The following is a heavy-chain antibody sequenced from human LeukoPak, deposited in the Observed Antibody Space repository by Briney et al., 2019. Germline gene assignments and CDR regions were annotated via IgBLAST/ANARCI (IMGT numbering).Heavy chain of an antibody. V-gene: IGHV4-59*01. Sequence: PSETLSLTCTVSGGSISSYYWSWIRQPPGKGLEWIGYIYYSGSTNYNPSLKSRVTISVDTSKNQFSLKLSSVTAADTAVYYCARVPSPTIGAFDIWGQGTMVTVSS. D-gene: IGHD2-8*01. CDR3: ARVPSPTIGAFDI. CDR2: IYYSGST. J-gene: IGHJ3*02. CDR1: GGSISSYY.